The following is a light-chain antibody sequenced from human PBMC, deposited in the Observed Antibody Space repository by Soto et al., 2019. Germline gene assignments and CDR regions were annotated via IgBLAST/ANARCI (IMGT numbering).Light chain of an antibody. CDR3: SSYKSTSTLEL. CDR1: SSDVGGYNY. Sequence: QSALTQPASVSGSPGQSITISCTGTSSDVGGYNYVSWFQQHPGKAPKLIIYDVINRPSGVSTRFSGSKSGNTASLTISGLQAEDEADYYCSSYKSTSTLELFGPGTKLTVL. CDR2: DVI. J-gene: IGLJ1*01. V-gene: IGLV2-14*01.